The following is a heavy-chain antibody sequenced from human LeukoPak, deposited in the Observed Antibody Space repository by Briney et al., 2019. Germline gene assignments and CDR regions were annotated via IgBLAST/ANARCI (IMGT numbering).Heavy chain of an antibody. CDR2: VDPEDGET. D-gene: IGHD2-21*02. J-gene: IGHJ4*02. Sequence: ASVKISCKVSGYTFTDYYMRWVQQAPGKGLEWMGLVDPEDGETIYAEKFQGRVTITADTSTDTAYMELSSLRSEDTAVYYCATHPSIRHCGGDCYSNYGYWGQGTLVTVSS. CDR3: ATHPSIRHCGGDCYSNYGY. V-gene: IGHV1-69-2*01. CDR1: GYTFTDYY.